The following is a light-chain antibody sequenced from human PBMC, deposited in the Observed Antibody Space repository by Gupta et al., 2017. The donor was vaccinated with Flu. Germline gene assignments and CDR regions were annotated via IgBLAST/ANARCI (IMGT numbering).Light chain of an antibody. CDR1: HIVLYSSNKKNY. CDR3: QQYYSTPPA. J-gene: IGKJ1*01. CDR2: WAS. V-gene: IGKV4-1*01. Sequence: NCKASHIVLYSSNKKNYLAWYQQKPGQPPKLLIYWASTRESGVPDRFSGSGSGTDFTLTISSLQAEDVTVYYCQQYYSTPPAFGQGTKVEIK.